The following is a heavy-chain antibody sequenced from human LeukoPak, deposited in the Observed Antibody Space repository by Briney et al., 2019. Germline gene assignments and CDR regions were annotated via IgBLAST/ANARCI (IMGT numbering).Heavy chain of an antibody. D-gene: IGHD5-12*01. Sequence: GGSLRLSCAASGFTVSSNYMSWVRQAPGKGLEWVSVIYSGGSTYYADSVKGRFTISRDNSKNTLYLQMNSLRAEDTAVYYCARGGATRFYGYYYYYMDVWGKGTTVTISS. V-gene: IGHV3-53*01. CDR2: IYSGGST. J-gene: IGHJ6*03. CDR1: GFTVSSNY. CDR3: ARGGATRFYGYYYYYMDV.